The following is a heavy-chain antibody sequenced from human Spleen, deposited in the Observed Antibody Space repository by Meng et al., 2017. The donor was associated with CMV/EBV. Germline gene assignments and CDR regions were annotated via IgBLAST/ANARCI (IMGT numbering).Heavy chain of an antibody. Sequence: YWIGWVRQMPGKGLECVGFIYPGDAATKYSPSFEGQVTISADRASTTAYLKWRSLKASDTATYYCATLGRDGYYDFWSGYYRSPFDYWGQGTLVTVSS. J-gene: IGHJ4*02. CDR3: ATLGRDGYYDFWSGYYRSPFDY. CDR2: IYPGDAAT. CDR1: YW. D-gene: IGHD3-3*01. V-gene: IGHV5-51*01.